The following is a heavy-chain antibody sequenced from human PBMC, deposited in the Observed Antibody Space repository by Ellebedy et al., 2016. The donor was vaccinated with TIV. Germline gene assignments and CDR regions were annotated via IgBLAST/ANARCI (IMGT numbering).Heavy chain of an antibody. CDR2: IDNAGDT. CDR1: GFTFSRYD. D-gene: IGHD3-16*01. V-gene: IGHV3-13*01. J-gene: IGHJ6*02. Sequence: GESLKISXAASGFTFSRYDMHWVRQSTRKGLEWVASIDNAGDTYYPGSVKGRFTISRENAENSLYLQMNSLRVEDTAVYYCTRFEIISGGGYGMDVWGQGTTVTVSS. CDR3: TRFEIISGGGYGMDV.